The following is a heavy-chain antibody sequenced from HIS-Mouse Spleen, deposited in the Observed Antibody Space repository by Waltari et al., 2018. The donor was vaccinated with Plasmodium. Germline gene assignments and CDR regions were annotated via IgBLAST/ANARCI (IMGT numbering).Heavy chain of an antibody. Sequence: QVQLQQWGAGLLKPSETLSLTCAVYGGSFSGYYWSWIRQPPGKGLEWIGEINHSGSTNYNPSLKSRVTISVDTSKNQFSLKRGSVTAADTAVYYCAGAYYDFWSGYRFDYWGQGTLVTVSS. CDR1: GGSFSGYY. D-gene: IGHD3-3*01. CDR2: INHSGST. V-gene: IGHV4-34*01. J-gene: IGHJ4*02. CDR3: AGAYYDFWSGYRFDY.